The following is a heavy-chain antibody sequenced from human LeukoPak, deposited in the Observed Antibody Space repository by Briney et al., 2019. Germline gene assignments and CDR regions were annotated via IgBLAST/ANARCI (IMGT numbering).Heavy chain of an antibody. V-gene: IGHV1-8*01. CDR3: ARDLQTKDAFDI. Sequence: ASVKVSCKASGYTFTSYDINWVRQATGQGLEWMGWMNPNSGNTGYAQKFQGRVTMTRNTSISTAYMELSSLRSEDTAVYYCARDLQTKDAFDIWGQGTMVTVSS. J-gene: IGHJ3*02. D-gene: IGHD2-8*01. CDR1: GYTFTSYD. CDR2: MNPNSGNT.